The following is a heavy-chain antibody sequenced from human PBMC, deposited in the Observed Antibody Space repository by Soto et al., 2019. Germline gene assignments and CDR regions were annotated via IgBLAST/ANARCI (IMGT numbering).Heavy chain of an antibody. CDR3: ASSPPYYYDSSGYYDY. CDR1: GYTFTGYY. CDR2: INPNSGGT. Sequence: ASVKVSCKASGYTFTGYYMHWVRQAPGQGLEWMGWINPNSGGTNYAQKFQGRVTMTRDTSISTAYMELSRLRSDDTAVYYCASSPPYYYDSSGYYDYWGQGTLVTVSS. V-gene: IGHV1-2*02. J-gene: IGHJ4*02. D-gene: IGHD3-22*01.